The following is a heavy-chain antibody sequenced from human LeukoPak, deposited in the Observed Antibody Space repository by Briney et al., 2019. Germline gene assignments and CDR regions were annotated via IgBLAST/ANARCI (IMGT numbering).Heavy chain of an antibody. D-gene: IGHD2-2*01. CDR2: INAGHGNT. Sequence: GASVKVSCKASGYTFTSYAIQWVRQAPGQRLEWMGWINAGHGNTKYSQKFQGRVTITRDTSASTAYMELSSLRSEDTAVYYCARVTLGDCSSTSCYTTLRYYYYMDVWGKGTTVTVSS. CDR1: GYTFTSYA. V-gene: IGHV1-3*01. CDR3: ARVTLGDCSSTSCYTTLRYYYYMDV. J-gene: IGHJ6*03.